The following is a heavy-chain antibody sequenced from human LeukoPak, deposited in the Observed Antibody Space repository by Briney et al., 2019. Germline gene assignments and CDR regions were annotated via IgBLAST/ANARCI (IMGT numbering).Heavy chain of an antibody. J-gene: IGHJ6*03. CDR2: IYYSGST. D-gene: IGHD1-26*01. Sequence: SETLSLTCTVSGGSISSGGYYWSWIRQHPGKGLEWIGYIYYSGSTYYNPSLKSRVTISVDTSKNQFSLKLSSVIAADTAVYYCARVVGRIVGATHYYYYYMDVWGKGTTVTVSS. CDR1: GGSISSGGYY. V-gene: IGHV4-31*03. CDR3: ARVVGRIVGATHYYYYYMDV.